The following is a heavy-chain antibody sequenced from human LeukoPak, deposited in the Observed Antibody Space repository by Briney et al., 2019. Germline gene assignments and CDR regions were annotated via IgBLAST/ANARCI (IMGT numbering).Heavy chain of an antibody. V-gene: IGHV4-59*01. CDR1: GGSMSSYY. CDR2: IYYSGTT. CDR3: ARDSSWIAAAGTGGHYYYGMDV. J-gene: IGHJ6*02. D-gene: IGHD6-13*01. Sequence: SETLPLTCTVSGGSMSSYYWSWIRQPPGKGLEWVGYIYYSGTTSYNPSLKSRVTISVDTSKNQFSLKLSSVTAADTAVYYCARDSSWIAAAGTGGHYYYGMDVWGQGTTVTVSS.